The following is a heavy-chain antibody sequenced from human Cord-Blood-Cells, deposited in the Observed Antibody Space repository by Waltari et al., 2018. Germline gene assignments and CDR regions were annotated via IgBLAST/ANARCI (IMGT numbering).Heavy chain of an antibody. CDR3: ARDGASVFTAAGTGDAFDI. CDR1: GYTFTGYY. J-gene: IGHJ3*02. Sequence: QVQLVQSGAEVKKPGASVKVSCKASGYTFTGYYMHWVRQAPGQGLEWMGWINPNSGGTNYAQKFQGWVTMTRDTSISTAYMELSRLRSDDTAVYYCARDGASVFTAAGTGDAFDIWGQGTMVTVSS. D-gene: IGHD6-13*01. V-gene: IGHV1-2*04. CDR2: INPNSGGT.